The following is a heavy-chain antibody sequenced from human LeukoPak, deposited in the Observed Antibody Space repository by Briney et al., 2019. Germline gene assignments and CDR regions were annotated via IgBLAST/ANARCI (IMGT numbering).Heavy chain of an antibody. CDR1: GGTFSSYA. J-gene: IGHJ4*02. V-gene: IGHV1-69*06. CDR3: AKLGSGSYPEGY. Sequence: SVKVSCKASGGTFSSYAISWVRQAPGQGLEWMGGIIPIFGTANYAQKFQGRVTITADKSTSTAYMELSSLRSEDTAVYYCAKLGSGSYPEGYWGQGTLVTVSS. CDR2: IIPIFGTA. D-gene: IGHD3-10*01.